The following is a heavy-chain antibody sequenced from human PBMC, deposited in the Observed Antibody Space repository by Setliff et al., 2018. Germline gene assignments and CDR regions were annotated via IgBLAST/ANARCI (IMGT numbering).Heavy chain of an antibody. CDR3: ARGGTYRYFDS. CDR2: IYYSGST. J-gene: IGHJ4*02. V-gene: IGHV4-39*07. CDR1: GGSISSSSYY. Sequence: PSETLSLTCTVSGGSISSSSYYWGWIRQPPVKGLGWIGSIYYSGSTYYNPSLRSRVTISVDTSKNQFSLKLSSVTAADTAVYYCARGGTYRYFDSWGQGTLVTVSS.